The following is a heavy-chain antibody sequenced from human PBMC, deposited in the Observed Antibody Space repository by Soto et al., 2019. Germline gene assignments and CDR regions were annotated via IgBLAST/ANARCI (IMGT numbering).Heavy chain of an antibody. Sequence: QVHLVQSGAEVKKPGASVKVSCKGSGYDFTTYGITWVRQAPGQGLEWMAWISAHNGNTDYAQKLQGRVTVTRDTSTSTAYMELRSLRSDDTAVYYCARVSYGDYWGQGALVTVSS. CDR2: ISAHNGNT. V-gene: IGHV1-18*01. D-gene: IGHD1-26*01. CDR3: ARVSYGDY. J-gene: IGHJ4*02. CDR1: GYDFTTYG.